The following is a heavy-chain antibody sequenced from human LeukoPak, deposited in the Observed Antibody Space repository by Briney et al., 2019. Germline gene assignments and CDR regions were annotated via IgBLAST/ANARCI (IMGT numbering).Heavy chain of an antibody. D-gene: IGHD3-10*01. Sequence: GGSLRLSCAASGFTFDDYAMHWGLHAPGNGLECCSVISCNRVSIGYADSVKDRFTISRDNPKNCLYLPVDGLRAEDTALYYCAKGAWFGELFQSYLDYWGKGTLVTVSS. V-gene: IGHV3-9*01. CDR3: AKGAWFGELFQSYLDY. CDR2: ISCNRVSI. J-gene: IGHJ4*02. CDR1: GFTFDDYA.